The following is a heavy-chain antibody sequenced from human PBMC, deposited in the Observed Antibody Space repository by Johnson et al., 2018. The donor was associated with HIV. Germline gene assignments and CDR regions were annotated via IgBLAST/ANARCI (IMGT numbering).Heavy chain of an antibody. CDR3: AKDGRVGATWMSTGDDAFDI. J-gene: IGHJ3*02. CDR2: ISYDGNNK. CDR1: GFTVSSNY. D-gene: IGHD1-26*01. Sequence: QMQLVESGGGLVQPGGSLRVSCAASGFTVSSNYMSWVRQAPGKGLEWVAIISYDGNNKYYADSVKGRFTISRDNSKNTLYLHMSSLRADDTDVYYCAKDGRVGATWMSTGDDAFDIWGQGTMVTVSS. V-gene: IGHV3-30*18.